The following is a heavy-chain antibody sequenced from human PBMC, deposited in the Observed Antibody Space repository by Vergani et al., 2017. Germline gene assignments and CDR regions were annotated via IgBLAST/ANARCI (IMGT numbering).Heavy chain of an antibody. V-gene: IGHV1-69*01. Sequence: QVQLVQSGAEVKKPGSSVKVSCQASGGTFSSYAISWVRQAPGPGLDWMGGIIPIFGTANYAQKFQGRVTITADESTSPAYMELSSLSSEDTAVYYCARVGCSSTSCYRTPDYWGQGTLVTVSS. J-gene: IGHJ4*02. CDR3: ARVGCSSTSCYRTPDY. CDR2: IIPIFGTA. D-gene: IGHD2-2*02. CDR1: GGTFSSYA.